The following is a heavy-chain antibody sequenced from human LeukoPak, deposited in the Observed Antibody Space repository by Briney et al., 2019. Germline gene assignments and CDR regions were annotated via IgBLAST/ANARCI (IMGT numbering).Heavy chain of an antibody. CDR3: ARAGPYYYYGMDV. V-gene: IGHV4-31*03. Sequence: SETLSLTCTVSGGSISSGGYYWSWIRQHPGKGLEWIGYIYYSGSTYYNPSLKSRVTISVDTSKNQFSLKLSSVTAADTAVYYCARAGPYYYYGMDVWGQGTTVTVSS. J-gene: IGHJ6*02. CDR2: IYYSGST. D-gene: IGHD2-8*02. CDR1: GGSISSGGYY.